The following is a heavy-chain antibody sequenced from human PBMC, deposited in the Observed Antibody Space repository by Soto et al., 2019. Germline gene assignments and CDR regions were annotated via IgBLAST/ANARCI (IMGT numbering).Heavy chain of an antibody. V-gene: IGHV4-39*01. Sequence: QPPGKGLEWIGTVDYTGDTSYNPSLKSRVTISVDTSKNQFSLRLTSVTAADTAVYYCARRSPLYAWESSRFGPWGQAALV. J-gene: IGHJ5*02. CDR2: VDYTGDT. D-gene: IGHD3-16*01. CDR3: ARRSPLYAWESSRFGP.